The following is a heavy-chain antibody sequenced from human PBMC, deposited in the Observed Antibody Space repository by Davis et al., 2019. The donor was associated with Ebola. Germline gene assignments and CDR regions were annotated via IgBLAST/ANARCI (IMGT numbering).Heavy chain of an antibody. Sequence: GESLKISCKGSGYTFSSFWMNWVRQAPGKGLEWVSRINSDGTSSNYTDVVRGRFTVSRDNAKNTLYLQMNSLRVEDTAVYFCARGGAEAPDWGPGTLVTVSS. CDR3: ARGGAEAPD. CDR2: INSDGTSS. V-gene: IGHV3-74*01. D-gene: IGHD3-16*01. J-gene: IGHJ4*02. CDR1: GYTFSSFW.